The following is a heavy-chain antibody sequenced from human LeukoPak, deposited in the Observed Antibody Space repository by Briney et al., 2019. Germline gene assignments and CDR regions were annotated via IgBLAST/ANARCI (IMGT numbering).Heavy chain of an antibody. J-gene: IGHJ5*02. V-gene: IGHV1-3*01. D-gene: IGHD6-19*01. CDR3: ARVWLANRNWFDP. CDR2: INAGNGNT. Sequence: ASVKVSCKASGYTFTSYAMHWVRQAPGQRLEWMGWINAGNGNTKYSQKFQGRVTITRDTSASTAYMELSSLRSEDTAVYYCARVWLANRNWFDPWGQGTLVTVSS. CDR1: GYTFTSYA.